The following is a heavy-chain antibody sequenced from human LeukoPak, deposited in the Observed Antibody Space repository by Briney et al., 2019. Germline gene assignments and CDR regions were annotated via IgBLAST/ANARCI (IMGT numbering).Heavy chain of an antibody. D-gene: IGHD3-22*01. CDR2: INTNTGNP. V-gene: IGHV7-4-1*02. CDR3: ARDEHNLVYYYDSSGSDY. CDR1: GYTFTSYA. J-gene: IGHJ4*02. Sequence: ASVKVSCKASGYTFTSYAMNWVRQAPGQGLEWMGWINTNTGNPTYAQGFTGRFVFSLDTSVSTAYLQISSLKAEDTAVYYCARDEHNLVYYYDSSGSDYWGQGTLVTVSS.